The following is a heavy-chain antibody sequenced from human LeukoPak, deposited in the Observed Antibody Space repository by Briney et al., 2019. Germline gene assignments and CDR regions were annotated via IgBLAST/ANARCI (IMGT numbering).Heavy chain of an antibody. V-gene: IGHV1-46*01. J-gene: IGHJ4*02. Sequence: ASVKVSCKASGYTFTSYGISWVRQAPGQGLEWMGIINPSGGSTSYAQKFQGRVTMTRDTSTSTVYMELSSLRSEDTAVYYCARVMQQLVPLYYFDYWGQGTLVTVSS. CDR3: ARVMQQLVPLYYFDY. D-gene: IGHD6-13*01. CDR1: GYTFTSYG. CDR2: INPSGGST.